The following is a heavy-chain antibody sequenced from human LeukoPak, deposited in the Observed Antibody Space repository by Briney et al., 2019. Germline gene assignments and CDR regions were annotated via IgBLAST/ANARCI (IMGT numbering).Heavy chain of an antibody. CDR1: GFTFSDYG. J-gene: IGHJ4*02. V-gene: IGHV3-33*01. Sequence: GGSLRLSCTASGFTFSDYGMHWVRQAPGKGLEWVAIIWYDGYNKYYADSVRGRFTISRDNSKNTVYVQMNNLRAEDTAVYYCARERDRAEFYFDYWGQGTLVTVSS. CDR2: IWYDGYNK. D-gene: IGHD1-14*01. CDR3: ARERDRAEFYFDY.